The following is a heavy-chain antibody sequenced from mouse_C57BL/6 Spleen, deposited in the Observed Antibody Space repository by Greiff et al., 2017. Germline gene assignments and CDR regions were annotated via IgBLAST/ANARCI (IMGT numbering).Heavy chain of an antibody. CDR2: IDPEDGET. CDR3: ARQDYGMDYAMDY. D-gene: IGHD1-1*01. CDR1: GFNIKDYY. J-gene: IGHJ4*01. Sequence: VQLQQSGAELVKPGASVKLSCTASGFNIKDYYMHWVKQRTEQGLEWIGRIDPEDGETKYAPKFPGKATITADTSSNTAYLQLSSLTSEDTAVYYCARQDYGMDYAMDYWGQGTSVTVSS. V-gene: IGHV14-2*01.